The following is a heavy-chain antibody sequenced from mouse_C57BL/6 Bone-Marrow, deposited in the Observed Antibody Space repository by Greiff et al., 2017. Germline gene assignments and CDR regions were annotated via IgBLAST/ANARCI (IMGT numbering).Heavy chain of an antibody. CDR3: STGTDWFAY. J-gene: IGHJ3*01. Sequence: QVQLQQPGAELVKPGASVKLSCKASGYTFTSYWMHWVKQRPGQGLEWIGMIHPNSGSTNYKEKFKSKATLTVDKSSSTAYMQLSSLTSEDSAVYYCSTGTDWFAYWGQGTLVTVSA. D-gene: IGHD4-1*01. CDR1: GYTFTSYW. V-gene: IGHV1-64*01. CDR2: IHPNSGST.